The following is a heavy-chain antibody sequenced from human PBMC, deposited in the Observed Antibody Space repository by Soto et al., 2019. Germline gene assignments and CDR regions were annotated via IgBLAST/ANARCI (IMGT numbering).Heavy chain of an antibody. CDR3: ARCRGTYYADS. V-gene: IGHV3-74*03. CDR1: GFSFSGHW. J-gene: IGHJ4*02. CDR2: IDTDGSTGGT. Sequence: EVRLVESGGALVPPGGSLRLTCEASGFSFSGHWMHWVRRAPGKGLVWVSHIDTDGSTGGTSYADSVKGRFTVSRDDSNDRLYLQMNDLRVEDTAVYYWARCRGTYYADSWGQGTLVTVAS. D-gene: IGHD1-26*01.